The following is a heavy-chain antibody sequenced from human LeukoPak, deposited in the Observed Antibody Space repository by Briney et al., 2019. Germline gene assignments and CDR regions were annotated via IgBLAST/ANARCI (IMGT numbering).Heavy chain of an antibody. V-gene: IGHV1-3*03. CDR3: ARSQYYYYMDV. Sequence: GASVKVSCKASGYTFTSYAMHWVRQAPGQRLEWMGWINAGNGNTKYSQEFQGRVTITRNTSISTAYMELSSLRSEDTAVYYCARSQYYYYMDVWGKGTTVTVSS. CDR2: INAGNGNT. J-gene: IGHJ6*03. CDR1: GYTFTSYA.